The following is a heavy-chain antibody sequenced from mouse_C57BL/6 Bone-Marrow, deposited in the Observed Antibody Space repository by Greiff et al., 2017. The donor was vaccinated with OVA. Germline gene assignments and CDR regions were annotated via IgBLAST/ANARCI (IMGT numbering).Heavy chain of an antibody. CDR2: IYPGGGYT. Sequence: QVQLQQSGAELVRPGTSVKMTCKASGYTFTNYWIGWAKQRPGHGLEWIGDIYPGGGYTNYNEKFKGKATLTADKSSSTAYMQFSSLTSEDSAIYYGARRDYYYGSSYYFDYWGQGTTLTVSA. CDR1: GYTFTNYW. J-gene: IGHJ2*01. CDR3: ARRDYYYGSSYYFDY. V-gene: IGHV1-63*01. D-gene: IGHD1-1*01.